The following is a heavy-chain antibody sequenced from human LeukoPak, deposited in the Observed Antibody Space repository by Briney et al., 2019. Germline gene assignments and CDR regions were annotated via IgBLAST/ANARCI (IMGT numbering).Heavy chain of an antibody. CDR3: ARDYGRSSPFDY. J-gene: IGHJ4*02. CDR1: GFTFSNYE. CDR2: ISSSGSDI. Sequence: GGSLRLSCAASGFTFSNYEMHWVRQAPGKGLEWVSYISSSGSDIYYADSVKGRFTISRDNAKNSLYLQMNSLRAEDTAVYYCARDYGRSSPFDYWGQGTLVTVSS. V-gene: IGHV3-48*03. D-gene: IGHD4-23*01.